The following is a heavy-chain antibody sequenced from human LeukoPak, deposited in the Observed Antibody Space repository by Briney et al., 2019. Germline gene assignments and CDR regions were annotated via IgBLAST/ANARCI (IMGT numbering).Heavy chain of an antibody. CDR3: AREDTGVAFDI. D-gene: IGHD2-8*01. Sequence: PGGSLTLSCAASRFIFSSYEMNWVRQAPGKGLEWVSYISGSGIKHYADSVKGRFTISRDNAKNSLYLQINSLRVEDTAVYYCAREDTGVAFDIWGQGTTVTV. CDR2: ISGSGIK. V-gene: IGHV3-48*03. J-gene: IGHJ3*02. CDR1: RFIFSSYE.